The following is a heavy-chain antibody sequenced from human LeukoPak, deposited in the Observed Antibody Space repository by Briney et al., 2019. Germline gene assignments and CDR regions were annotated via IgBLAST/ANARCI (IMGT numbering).Heavy chain of an antibody. Sequence: PGGSLRLSCAASGFTFSSFGMNWVRQAPGRGLEWLSSISSSSSYIYYADSVKGRFTISRDNAKNSLFLQMNSLRAEDTAVYYCAREGGSYPFDYWGQGTLVTVSS. D-gene: IGHD1-26*01. CDR2: ISSSSSYI. CDR3: AREGGSYPFDY. CDR1: GFTFSSFG. V-gene: IGHV3-21*01. J-gene: IGHJ4*02.